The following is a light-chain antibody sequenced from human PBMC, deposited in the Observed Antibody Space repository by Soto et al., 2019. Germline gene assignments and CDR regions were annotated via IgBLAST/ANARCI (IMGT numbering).Light chain of an antibody. Sequence: QAVVTQPPSVSGAPGQMVTISCTGSSSNIGAGYDVHWYQQLPGTAPKLLIYVNSNRPSGVPDRFSGSKSGTSASLAITGLQAEDEADYYCQSYDSRLSVSYVFGTGTKLTVL. CDR1: SSNIGAGYD. CDR2: VNS. J-gene: IGLJ1*01. CDR3: QSYDSRLSVSYV. V-gene: IGLV1-40*01.